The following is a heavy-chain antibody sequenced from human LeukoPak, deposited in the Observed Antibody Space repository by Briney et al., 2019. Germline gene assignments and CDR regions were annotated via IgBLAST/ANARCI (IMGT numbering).Heavy chain of an antibody. CDR2: ISYDGSNK. Sequence: GGSLRLSCAASGFTFSGYGMHWVRQAPGKGLEGGAVISYDGSNKYYADSVKGRFTISRDNSKNTLYLQMNSLRAEDTAVYYCAKDRVVPAAMNTEYGPDYWGQGTLVTVSS. V-gene: IGHV3-30*18. CDR1: GFTFSGYG. D-gene: IGHD2-2*01. J-gene: IGHJ4*02. CDR3: AKDRVVPAAMNTEYGPDY.